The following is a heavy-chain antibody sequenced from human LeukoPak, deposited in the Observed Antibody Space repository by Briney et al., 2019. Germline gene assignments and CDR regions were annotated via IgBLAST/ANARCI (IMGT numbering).Heavy chain of an antibody. J-gene: IGHJ5*02. D-gene: IGHD3-3*01. CDR2: INHSGST. V-gene: IGHV4-34*01. CDR3: ARVSTRLRFLEWLPDNWFDP. CDR1: GGSFSGYY. Sequence: PSETLSLTCAVYGGSFSGYYWSWIRQPPGKGLEWIGEINHSGSTNYNPSLKSRVTISVDTSKNQFSLKLSSVTAADTAVYYCARVSTRLRFLEWLPDNWFDPWGQGTLVTVSS.